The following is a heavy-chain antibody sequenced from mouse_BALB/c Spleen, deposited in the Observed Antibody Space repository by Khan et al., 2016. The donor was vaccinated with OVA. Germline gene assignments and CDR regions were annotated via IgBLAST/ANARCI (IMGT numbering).Heavy chain of an antibody. J-gene: IGHJ1*01. D-gene: IGHD1-1*01. Sequence: EVQLKESGPGLVKPSQTVSLTCTVTGISITSGNYRWSWIRQFPGNKLEWIGNIYYSGTVTYNPSLTSRTTITRDTSKNQFFLEMNSLTAEDTATYYCARDYGSRYWFFDVWGAGTTVTVSS. V-gene: IGHV3-5*02. CDR3: ARDYGSRYWFFDV. CDR1: GISITSGNYR. CDR2: IYYSGTV.